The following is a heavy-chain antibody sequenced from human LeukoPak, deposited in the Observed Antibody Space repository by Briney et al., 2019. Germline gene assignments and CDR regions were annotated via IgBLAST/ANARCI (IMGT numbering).Heavy chain of an antibody. D-gene: IGHD2-2*01. V-gene: IGHV1-8*01. CDR2: MNPNSGNT. CDR1: GYTFTSYD. CDR3: ARRYCSSTSCHYFDY. Sequence: ASVKVSCKTSGYTFTSYDINWVRQATGQGLEWMGWMNPNSGNTGYAQKFQGKVTMTRNTSISTAYMELSSLRSEDTAVYYCARRYCSSTSCHYFDYWGQGTLVTVSS. J-gene: IGHJ4*02.